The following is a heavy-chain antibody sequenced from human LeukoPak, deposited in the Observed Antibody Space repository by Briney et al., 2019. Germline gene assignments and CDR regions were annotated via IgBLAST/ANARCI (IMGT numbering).Heavy chain of an antibody. CDR1: GFTFSSSW. J-gene: IGHJ4*02. V-gene: IGHV3-74*01. CDR2: IKTDGSTT. CDR3: TRVGYIDEGIDY. Sequence: RAGGSLRLSCAVSGFTFSSSWMHWVRQAPGKGLVWVSHIKTDGSTTAYADSVKGRFTISRDNAKNTLYLQMNSLRAEDTAIYYCTRVGYIDEGIDYWGQGTLVTVSS. D-gene: IGHD5-24*01.